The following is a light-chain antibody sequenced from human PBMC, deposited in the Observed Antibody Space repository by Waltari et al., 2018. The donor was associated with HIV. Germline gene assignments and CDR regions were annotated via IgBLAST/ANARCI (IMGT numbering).Light chain of an antibody. V-gene: IGKV3-15*01. CDR2: GAS. J-gene: IGKJ4*01. CDR1: QSVSSN. CDR3: QQYNNWPLT. Sequence: EIVMTQSPATLSVSPGERATFSCRASQSVSSNLAWYKQKPGQAPRLLISGASTRATGIPARFSGSGSGTEFTLTISSLQSEDFAVYYCQQYNNWPLTFGAGTKVEIK.